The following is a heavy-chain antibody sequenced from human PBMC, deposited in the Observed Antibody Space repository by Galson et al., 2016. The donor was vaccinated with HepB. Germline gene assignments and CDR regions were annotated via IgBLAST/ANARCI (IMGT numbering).Heavy chain of an antibody. D-gene: IGHD4-11*01. V-gene: IGHV3-64D*06. CDR2: LRSNGDNT. CDR1: GFTFDDYA. CDR3: VKDRGASNKHILDV. J-gene: IGHJ6*02. Sequence: SLRLSCAASGFTFDDYAMHWVRQAPGKGLEHVSSLRSNGDNTYYADFVKGRFTISRDNSKSLLFLQMRSLTAEDTALYFCVKDRGASNKHILDVWGQGTMVTVSS.